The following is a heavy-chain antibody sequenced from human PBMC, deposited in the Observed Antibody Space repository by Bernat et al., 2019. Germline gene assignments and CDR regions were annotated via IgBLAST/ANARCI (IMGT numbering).Heavy chain of an antibody. D-gene: IGHD5-18*01. J-gene: IGHJ4*02. CDR3: ASERRSYWYVSFDY. V-gene: IGHV3-33*01. CDR2: IWYDGSNK. CDR1: GFTFSTYG. Sequence: QVQLVESGGGVVQPGRSLRLSCAASGFTFSTYGMHWVRRAPGKGLEWVAVIWYDGSNKYYADSVKGRFTISRDNSKNTLYLQMNSLRAEDTAVYYCASERRSYWYVSFDYWGQGTLVTVSS.